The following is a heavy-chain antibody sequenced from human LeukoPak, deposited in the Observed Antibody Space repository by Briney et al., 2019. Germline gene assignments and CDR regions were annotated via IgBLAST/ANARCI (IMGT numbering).Heavy chain of an antibody. CDR3: VREREQRDKRRYATGYDY. V-gene: IGHV4-34*01. CDR1: GGSFSGYF. CDR2: INHSGSP. J-gene: IGHJ4*02. D-gene: IGHD3-9*01. Sequence: PSETLSLTCAVYGGSFSGYFWSWIRQPPEKGLEWIGEINHSGSPDYNPSLKSRVTISVDTSRNQFSLKLSPVTAADTAVYYCVREREQRDKRRYATGYDYWGQGTLVTVSS.